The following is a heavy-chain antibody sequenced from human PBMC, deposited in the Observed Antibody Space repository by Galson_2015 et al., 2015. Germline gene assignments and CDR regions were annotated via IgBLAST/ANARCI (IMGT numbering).Heavy chain of an antibody. J-gene: IGHJ4*02. V-gene: IGHV3-23*01. CDR3: AKATGGGCYSRSDF. D-gene: IGHD2-15*01. Sequence: SLRLSCAASGFTLSSYAMNWVRQAPGKGLEWVSSISGSSDKIYYAGSVKGRSTISRDNSKNTLYLQMNSLKVEDTAIYYCAKATGGGCYSRSDFWGQGSLVAVSS. CDR1: GFTLSSYA. CDR2: ISGSSDKI.